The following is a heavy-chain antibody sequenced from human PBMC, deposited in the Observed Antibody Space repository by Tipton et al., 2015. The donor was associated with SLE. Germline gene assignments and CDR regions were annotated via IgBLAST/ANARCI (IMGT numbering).Heavy chain of an antibody. J-gene: IGHJ3*02. V-gene: IGHV4-59*11. CDR3: ARVRWELPPNDALDI. CDR2: VYYSVNT. CDR1: GASITRHY. D-gene: IGHD1-26*01. Sequence: GASITRHYWTWIRQPPGKGLEWIGYVYYSVNTNYNPSLKSRVTISLDTSKSQFSLKLTSVTAADTAVYYCARVRWELPPNDALDIWGQGTMVTVSS.